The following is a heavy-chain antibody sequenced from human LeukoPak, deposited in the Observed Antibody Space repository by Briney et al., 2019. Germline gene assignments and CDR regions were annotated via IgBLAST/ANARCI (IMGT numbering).Heavy chain of an antibody. CDR2: IIPIFGTA. V-gene: IGHV1-69*05. D-gene: IGHD2-2*02. CDR1: GGTFSSYA. CDR3: ARERSVGPATAIPTFDC. J-gene: IGHJ4*02. Sequence: SVKVSCKASGGTFSSYAISWVRQAPGQGLKWMGRIIPIFGTANYAHKFQGRVTITTDESTSTAYMELSSLRSEDTAVYYCARERSVGPATAIPTFDCWGQGTLVTVSS.